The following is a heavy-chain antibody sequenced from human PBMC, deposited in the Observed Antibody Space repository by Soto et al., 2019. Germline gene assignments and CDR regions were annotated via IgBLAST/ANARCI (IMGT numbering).Heavy chain of an antibody. Sequence: GGSLRLSCAASGFTFSSYAMSWVRQAPGKGLEWVSGVTASGGSTYYADSVKGRITTSRDNSKNTLFLQVSSLRDEDTAVYFCARGDSYYDFGIECWGQGTVVTVSS. V-gene: IGHV3-23*01. CDR1: GFTFSSYA. CDR3: ARGDSYYDFGIEC. J-gene: IGHJ4*02. CDR2: VTASGGST. D-gene: IGHD3-3*01.